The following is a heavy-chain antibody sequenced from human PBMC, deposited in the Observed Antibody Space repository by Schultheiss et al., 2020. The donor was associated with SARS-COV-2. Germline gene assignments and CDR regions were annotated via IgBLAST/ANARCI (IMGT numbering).Heavy chain of an antibody. Sequence: SETLSLTCTVSGGSISSYYWSWIRQPPGKGLEWIGYIYYSGSTYYNPSLKSRVTMSVDTSKNQFSLKLSSVTAADTAVYYCARLTAAVAPLFDPWGQGTLVTVSS. J-gene: IGHJ5*02. CDR2: IYYSGST. CDR3: ARLTAAVAPLFDP. V-gene: IGHV4-59*12. D-gene: IGHD6-19*01. CDR1: GGSISSYY.